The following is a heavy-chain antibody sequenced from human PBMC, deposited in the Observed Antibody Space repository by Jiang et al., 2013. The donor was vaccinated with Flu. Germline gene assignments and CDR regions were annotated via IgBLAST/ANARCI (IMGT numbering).Heavy chain of an antibody. CDR3: ARMKRYYYYGMDV. CDR2: INHSGST. Sequence: LLKPSETLSLTCAVYGGSFSGYYWSWIRQPPGKGLEWIGEINHSGSTNYNPSLKSRVTISVDTSKNQFSLKLSSVTAADTAVYYCARMKRYYYYGMDVVGQRDHGHRLL. V-gene: IGHV4-34*01. J-gene: IGHJ6*04. CDR1: GGSFSGYY.